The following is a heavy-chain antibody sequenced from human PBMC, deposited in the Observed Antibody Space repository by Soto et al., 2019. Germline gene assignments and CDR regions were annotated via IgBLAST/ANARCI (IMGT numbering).Heavy chain of an antibody. V-gene: IGHV1-3*01. J-gene: IGHJ6*02. CDR1: GYTFTTYP. CDR2: ISGGNDNI. D-gene: IGHD3-10*01. CDR3: ARGVMVRGLNYYAMDV. Sequence: QVQLVQSGAEVKEPGASVNLSCKASGYTFTTYPMHWVRQAPGQRLEWMGWISGGNDNIEYSQKFQGRVTFTRDTSASTAHMELSSLSSEDTAVYYCARGVMVRGLNYYAMDVWGQGPTVTVSS.